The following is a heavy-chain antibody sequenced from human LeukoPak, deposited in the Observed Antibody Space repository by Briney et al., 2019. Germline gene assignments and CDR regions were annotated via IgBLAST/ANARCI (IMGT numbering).Heavy chain of an antibody. J-gene: IGHJ5*02. D-gene: IGHD2-15*01. V-gene: IGHV4-34*01. CDR3: ARLLRLGYCSGGSCRNWFDP. Sequence: SETLSLTCAVYGGSFSTYYWSWVRQPPGKGLEWIAEITRNGYTNYNPSLKSRVTISVDTSKNQFSLKLSSVTAADTAVYYCARLLRLGYCSGGSCRNWFDPWGQGTLVTVSS. CDR2: ITRNGYT. CDR1: GGSFSTYY.